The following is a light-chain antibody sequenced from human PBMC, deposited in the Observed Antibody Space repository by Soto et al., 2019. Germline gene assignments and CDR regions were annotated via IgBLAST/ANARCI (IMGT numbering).Light chain of an antibody. Sequence: QSVLTQPPSVSGAPGQRVTISCTGSSSNIGAGYDVHWYQQLPGTAPKLLMYGNSNRPSGVPDRCSGSKSGTSASLAITCRQAEDEADYYCQSYDSSLSGWVFGGGTKLTVL. CDR1: SSNIGAGYD. CDR2: GNS. V-gene: IGLV1-40*01. CDR3: QSYDSSLSGWV. J-gene: IGLJ3*02.